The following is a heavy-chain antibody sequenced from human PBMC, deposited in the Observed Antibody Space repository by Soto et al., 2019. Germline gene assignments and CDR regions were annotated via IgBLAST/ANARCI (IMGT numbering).Heavy chain of an antibody. CDR1: GFTFSSYA. CDR3: AKGYCSSTSCHSRNGMDV. Sequence: WSLRLSCAASGFTFSSYAMSWVRQAPGKGLEWVSAISGSGGSTYYADSVKGRFTISRDNSKNTLYLQMNSLRAEDTAVYYCAKGYCSSTSCHSRNGMDVWGQGTTVTSP. CDR2: ISGSGGST. J-gene: IGHJ6*02. D-gene: IGHD2-2*01. V-gene: IGHV3-23*01.